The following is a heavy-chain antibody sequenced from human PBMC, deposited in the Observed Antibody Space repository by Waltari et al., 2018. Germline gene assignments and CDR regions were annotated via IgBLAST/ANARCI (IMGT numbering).Heavy chain of an antibody. CDR2: IYYSGST. D-gene: IGHD3-16*01. J-gene: IGHJ4*02. CDR1: GGSISSSSYY. Sequence: QLQLQESGPGLVKPSETLSLTCTVSGGSISSSSYYWGWIRQPPGKGLEWIGSIYYSGSTYYSPSRKIRGTISVDTSKNQFSLKLSSVTAADTAVYYCASLFYYDRPYWGQGTLVTVSS. CDR3: ASLFYYDRPY. V-gene: IGHV4-39*01.